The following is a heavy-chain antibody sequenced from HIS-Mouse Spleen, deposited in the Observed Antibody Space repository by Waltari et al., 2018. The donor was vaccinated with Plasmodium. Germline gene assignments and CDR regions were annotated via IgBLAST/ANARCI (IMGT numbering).Heavy chain of an antibody. CDR1: GGSFSGYY. CDR3: ASSGSGSYYY. V-gene: IGHV4-34*01. Sequence: QVQLQQWGAGLLKPSETLSLTCAVYGGSFSGYYWSWIRQTPGKGLEWIGEINNSGSTNYNPSLKSRVTISVDTSKNQFSLKLSSVTAADTAVYYCASSGSGSYYYWGQGTLVTVSS. J-gene: IGHJ4*02. CDR2: INNSGST. D-gene: IGHD3-10*01.